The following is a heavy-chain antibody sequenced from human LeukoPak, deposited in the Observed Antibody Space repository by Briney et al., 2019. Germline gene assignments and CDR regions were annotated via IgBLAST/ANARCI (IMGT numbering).Heavy chain of an antibody. D-gene: IGHD1-26*01. CDR3: ARAWVVVGAKFDY. CDR1: GYSFTSYW. V-gene: IGHV1-3*01. CDR2: INAGNGNT. J-gene: IGHJ4*02. Sequence: GESLKISCKGSGYSFTSYWIGWVRQAPGQRLEWMGWINAGNGNTKYSQKFQGRVTITRDTSASTAYMELSSLRSEDTAVYYCARAWVVVGAKFDYWGQGTLVTVSS.